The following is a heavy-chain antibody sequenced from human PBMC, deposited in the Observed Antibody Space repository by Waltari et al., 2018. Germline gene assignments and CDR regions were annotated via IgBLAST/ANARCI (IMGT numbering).Heavy chain of an antibody. J-gene: IGHJ4*02. Sequence: QVQLVESGGGVVQPGRSLRLSCAASGFTFSSYAMHWVRQAPGKGLEWVAVISYDGSNKYYADSVKGRFTISRDNSKNTLYLQMNSLRAEDTAVYYCARLGRGGSGYDFFDYGGQGTLVTVSS. CDR3: ARLGRGGSGYDFFDY. CDR2: ISYDGSNK. D-gene: IGHD5-12*01. V-gene: IGHV3-30-3*01. CDR1: GFTFSSYA.